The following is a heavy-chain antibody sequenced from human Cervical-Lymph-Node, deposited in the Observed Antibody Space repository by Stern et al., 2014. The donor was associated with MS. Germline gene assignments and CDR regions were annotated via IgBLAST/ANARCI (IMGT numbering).Heavy chain of an antibody. Sequence: QMQLVQSGAEVRKPGASVKVSCKASGYTLSGNYMHWVRQAPGQGLEWMGRSNPNSGGTDYAQKFRGRGTLTRDPSINTAYMELSRLTSDDTAVYYCARDQGLGRYYDSVAPFDYWGQGTLVTVSS. CDR2: SNPNSGGT. CDR3: ARDQGLGRYYDSVAPFDY. D-gene: IGHD3-22*01. V-gene: IGHV1-2*06. CDR1: GYTLSGNY. J-gene: IGHJ4*02.